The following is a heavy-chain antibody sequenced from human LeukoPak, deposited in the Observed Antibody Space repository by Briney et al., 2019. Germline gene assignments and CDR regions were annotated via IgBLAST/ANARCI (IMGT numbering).Heavy chain of an antibody. CDR2: INTDGSST. Sequence: GGSLRLSCATSGFTFSSSTFGSYTMNWVRQAPGKGLVWVSRINTDGSSTSYADSVKGRFTISRDNAKNSLYLQMNSLRDEDTAVYYCARELSGWPNAFDIWGQGTMVTVSS. CDR3: ARELSGWPNAFDI. V-gene: IGHV3-74*01. J-gene: IGHJ3*02. D-gene: IGHD6-19*01. CDR1: GFTFSSST.